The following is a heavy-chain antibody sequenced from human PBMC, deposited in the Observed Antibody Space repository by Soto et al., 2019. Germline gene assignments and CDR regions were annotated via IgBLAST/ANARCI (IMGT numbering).Heavy chain of an antibody. J-gene: IGHJ4*01. CDR3: GGTRRQARDDPCFDY. V-gene: IGHV3-30-3*01. CDR2: ISYDGSNK. Sequence: GGSLRLSCAPSGFTFSSYAMHWVRQAPGKGLEWVAVISYDGSNKYYADSVKGRFTISRDTSKNTLYLQMNSLRAEDTAVEYCGGTRRQARDDPCFDYW. D-gene: IGHD2-2*01. CDR1: GFTFSSYA.